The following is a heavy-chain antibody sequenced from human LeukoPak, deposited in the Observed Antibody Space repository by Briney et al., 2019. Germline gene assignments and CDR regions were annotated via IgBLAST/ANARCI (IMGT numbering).Heavy chain of an antibody. V-gene: IGHV5-51*01. J-gene: IGHJ4*02. D-gene: IGHD6-13*01. CDR1: GYRFTNYW. CDR3: TRSIIAAGGGYYFDY. Sequence: GESLKISCKGSGYRFTNYWIGWVRQMPGKGLEWMGIIYPGDSDTRYSPSFQGQVTISADKSISTAYLQWSGLKASDTAMYYCTRSIIAAGGGYYFDYWGQGTLVTVSS. CDR2: IYPGDSDT.